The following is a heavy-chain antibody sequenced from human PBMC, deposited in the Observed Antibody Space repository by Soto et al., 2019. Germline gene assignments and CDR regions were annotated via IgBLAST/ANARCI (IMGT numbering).Heavy chain of an antibody. J-gene: IGHJ5*02. V-gene: IGHV4-34*01. CDR3: ARDQGRGRTDA. CDR2: INHSGST. D-gene: IGHD3-10*01. CDR1: GGSISDYY. Sequence: PSETLSPTCAVYGGSISDYYWSWIRQPPGKGLEWIGEINHSGSTNYNPSLKSRVTISVHTSKNQFSLRVNSVTVADTAVYYCARDQGRGRTDAWGQGNLVTVSS.